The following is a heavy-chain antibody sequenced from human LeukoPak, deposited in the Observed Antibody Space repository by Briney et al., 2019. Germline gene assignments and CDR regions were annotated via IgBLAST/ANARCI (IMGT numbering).Heavy chain of an antibody. Sequence: PSETLSLTCSVSGGSISGYYWSWIRQPPGQTLEWIGYIYSSGSTNYNPSLQSRVTMSVDTSMNQFSPRLSSVTAADTAIYYCARFTYTTRPSDVWGKGTTVTVSS. J-gene: IGHJ6*04. CDR1: GGSISGYY. CDR3: ARFTYTTRPSDV. V-gene: IGHV4-4*08. D-gene: IGHD6-6*01. CDR2: IYSSGST.